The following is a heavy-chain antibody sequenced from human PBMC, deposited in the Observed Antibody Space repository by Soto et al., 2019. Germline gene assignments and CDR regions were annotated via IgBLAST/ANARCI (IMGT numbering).Heavy chain of an antibody. D-gene: IGHD2-15*01. CDR2: IYPGDSET. V-gene: IGHV5-51*01. Sequence: GESLKISCQGSEYTFSTSWIAWVRQMSGKGLEWMGFIYPGDSETRYNPSFQGQVTISADRSINTAYLQWSSLKASDTAIYFCARQGEYCSGDNCFTDFWGQGTLVTVSS. J-gene: IGHJ4*02. CDR3: ARQGEYCSGDNCFTDF. CDR1: EYTFSTSW.